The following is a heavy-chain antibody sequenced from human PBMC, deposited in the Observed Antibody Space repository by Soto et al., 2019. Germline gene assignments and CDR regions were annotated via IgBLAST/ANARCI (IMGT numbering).Heavy chain of an antibody. CDR3: ARTDTYYYDSSVYYYDY. CDR2: IIPIFGTA. CDR1: GGAFSSYA. Sequence: GASVKVSCKASGGAFSSYAISWVRQAPGQGLEWMGGIIPIFGTANYAQKFQGRVTITADESTSTAYMELSSLRSEDTAVYYCARTDTYYYDSSVYYYDYWGQGTLVTVSS. V-gene: IGHV1-69*13. J-gene: IGHJ4*02. D-gene: IGHD3-22*01.